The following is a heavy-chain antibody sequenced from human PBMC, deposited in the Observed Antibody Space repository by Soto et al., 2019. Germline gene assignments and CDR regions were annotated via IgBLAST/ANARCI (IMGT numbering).Heavy chain of an antibody. Sequence: QVQLVQSGAEVKKPGASVKVSCKASGYTFTSYGISWVRQAPGQGLEWMGWISAYNGNTNYAQKLQGRVTMTTDTSTSTDYMELRRLRSDDTVVYYCARLGRRVLITIAGFRDWGQGTLVTVSS. CDR1: GYTFTSYG. CDR2: ISAYNGNT. J-gene: IGHJ4*02. V-gene: IGHV1-18*04. D-gene: IGHD1-20*01. CDR3: ARLGRRVLITIAGFRD.